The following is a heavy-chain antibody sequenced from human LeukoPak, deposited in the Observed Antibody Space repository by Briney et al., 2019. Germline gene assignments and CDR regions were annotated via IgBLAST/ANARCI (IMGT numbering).Heavy chain of an antibody. D-gene: IGHD4-17*01. CDR3: ALLWGGLTVTGDYFDY. Sequence: ASVKVSCKASGYTFTSYGISWVRQAPGQGLEWMGWMNPNSGNTGYAQKFQGRVTMTRNTSISTAYMELSSLRSEDTAVYYCALLWGGLTVTGDYFDYWGQGTLVTVSS. CDR1: GYTFTSYG. V-gene: IGHV1-8*02. CDR2: MNPNSGNT. J-gene: IGHJ4*02.